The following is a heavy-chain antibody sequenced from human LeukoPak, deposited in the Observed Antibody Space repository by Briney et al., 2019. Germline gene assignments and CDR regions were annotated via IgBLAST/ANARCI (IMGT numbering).Heavy chain of an antibody. J-gene: IGHJ4*02. Sequence: SETLSLTCTVSGGSISSGSYSWSWIRQPAGKGLEWIGRIYSSGSTNYNPSLKSRVTISVDTSKNQFSLKLSSVTAADTAVYYCARVGITMVRGVSIDYWGQGTLVTVSS. CDR2: IYSSGST. CDR3: ARVGITMVRGVSIDY. CDR1: GGSISSGSYS. D-gene: IGHD3-10*01. V-gene: IGHV4-61*02.